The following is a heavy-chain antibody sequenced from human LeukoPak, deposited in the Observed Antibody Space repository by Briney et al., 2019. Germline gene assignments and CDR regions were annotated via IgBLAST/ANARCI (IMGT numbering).Heavy chain of an antibody. V-gene: IGHV4-30-2*01. J-gene: IGHJ3*02. CDR1: GGSISSGGYS. Sequence: PSETLSLTCAVSGGSISSGGYSWSWIRQPPGKGLEWIGYIYHSGSTYYNPSLKSRVTISVDRSKNQFSLKLSSVTAADTAVYYCAREVKRYDILTGYYPDAFDIWGQGTMVTVSS. CDR3: AREVKRYDILTGYYPDAFDI. D-gene: IGHD3-9*01. CDR2: IYHSGST.